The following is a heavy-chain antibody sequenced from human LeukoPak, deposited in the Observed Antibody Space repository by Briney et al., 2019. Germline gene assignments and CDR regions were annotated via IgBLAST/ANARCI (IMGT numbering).Heavy chain of an antibody. V-gene: IGHV4-31*03. CDR1: GGSISSGGYY. CDR2: IYYSGST. J-gene: IGHJ6*02. Sequence: SQTLSLTCTVSGGSISSGGYYWSWIRQHPGKGLEWIGYIYYSGSTYYNPSLKSRVTISVDTSKNQFSLKLSSVTAADTAVYYCARGPLLLWFGELSISGMDVWGQGTTVTVSS. CDR3: ARGPLLLWFGELSISGMDV. D-gene: IGHD3-10*01.